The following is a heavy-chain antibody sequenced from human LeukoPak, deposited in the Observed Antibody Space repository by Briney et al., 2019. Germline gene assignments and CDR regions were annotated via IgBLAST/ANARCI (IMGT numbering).Heavy chain of an antibody. D-gene: IGHD3-3*01. Sequence: ASVKVSCKASGGTFSSYAMHWVRQAPGQRLEWMGWINAGNGNTKYSQKFQGRVTITRDTSASTAYMELSSLRSEDTAVYYCARGATIFGVVTLFDYWGQGTLVTVSS. CDR2: INAGNGNT. V-gene: IGHV1-3*01. CDR3: ARGATIFGVVTLFDY. CDR1: GGTFSSYA. J-gene: IGHJ4*02.